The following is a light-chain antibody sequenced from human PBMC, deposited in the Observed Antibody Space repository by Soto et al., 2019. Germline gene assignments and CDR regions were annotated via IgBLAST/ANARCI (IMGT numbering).Light chain of an antibody. Sequence: EIVLTQSPATLSLSPGERATLSCRASQSVTTYLAWYQQKPGQAPRLLIYDASSRATGIPARFSGSGSGTDFTLTISSLEXEDFAFYYCLQRSNWPPLLSFGGGTKVDIK. CDR1: QSVTTY. CDR2: DAS. V-gene: IGKV3-11*01. CDR3: LQRSNWPPLLS. J-gene: IGKJ4*01.